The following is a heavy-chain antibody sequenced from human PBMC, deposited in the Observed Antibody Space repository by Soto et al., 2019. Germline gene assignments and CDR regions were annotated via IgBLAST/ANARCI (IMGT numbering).Heavy chain of an antibody. Sequence: QVQLVQSGAEVKKPGASVKVSCKASGYTFSGYDMHWVRQAPGQGLEWMGWIYPNSGGTKYAQEFQGRVTTTRDTSISTAYMELHRLTSDDTAVYYCARGSHYYDSALAFDIWGQGTMVTVSS. CDR3: ARGSHYYDSALAFDI. D-gene: IGHD3-22*01. CDR1: GYTFSGYD. J-gene: IGHJ3*02. CDR2: IYPNSGGT. V-gene: IGHV1-2*02.